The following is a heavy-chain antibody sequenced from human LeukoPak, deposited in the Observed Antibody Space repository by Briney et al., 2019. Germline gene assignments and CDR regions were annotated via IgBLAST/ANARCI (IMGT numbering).Heavy chain of an antibody. CDR1: GGSISSYY. CDR2: IYYSGST. V-gene: IGHV4-59*08. Sequence: PSETLSLTCTVSGGSISSYYWSWIRQPPGKGLEWIGYIYYSGSTNYNPSLKSRVTISVDTSKNQFSLKLSSVTAADTAVYYCARHVRDYYDSPEDAFDIWGQGTMVTVSS. CDR3: ARHVRDYYDSPEDAFDI. J-gene: IGHJ3*02. D-gene: IGHD3-22*01.